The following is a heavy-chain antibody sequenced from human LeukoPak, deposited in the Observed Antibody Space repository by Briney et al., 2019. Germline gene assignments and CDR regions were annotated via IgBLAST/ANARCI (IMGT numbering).Heavy chain of an antibody. Sequence: ASVKVSCKASGYTFTSYGISWVRQAPGQGLEWMGWISAYNGNTNYAQKFQGRVTITTDESTSTAYMELSSLRSEDTAVYYCARRVVPAAMGGDTAMPRDYYYYYMDVWGKGTTVTVSS. V-gene: IGHV1-18*01. CDR2: ISAYNGNT. CDR3: ARRVVPAAMGGDTAMPRDYYYYYMDV. D-gene: IGHD2-2*01. J-gene: IGHJ6*03. CDR1: GYTFTSYG.